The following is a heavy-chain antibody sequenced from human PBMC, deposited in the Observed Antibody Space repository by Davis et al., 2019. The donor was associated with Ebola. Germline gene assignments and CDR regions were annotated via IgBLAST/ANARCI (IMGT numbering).Heavy chain of an antibody. Sequence: PGGSLRLSCQTSGYTFNAHWIGWVRQLPGKGLECMGVIYPRDSDTRYSPSFQGQVTISLDKSKSTAYLQWSSLKASDTAKYYCARYKIVAGTELGFDFWGQGTLVTVAS. J-gene: IGHJ4*02. V-gene: IGHV5-51*01. CDR3: ARYKIVAGTELGFDF. CDR1: GYTFNAHW. D-gene: IGHD5-12*01. CDR2: IYPRDSDT.